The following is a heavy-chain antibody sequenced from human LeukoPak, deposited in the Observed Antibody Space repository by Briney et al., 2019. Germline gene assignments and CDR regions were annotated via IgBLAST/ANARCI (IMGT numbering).Heavy chain of an antibody. D-gene: IGHD6-19*01. Sequence: GRSLRLSCAAAGRTLSIYTMNWVRQPPGKGLEWVSIFNYIGDNKYYTGSVQGRLTISTDNPKHTVYLQMNSLRAERPAINDCAKDGHCPGALCPTQIAVAGYNDNWGQGTLVTVSS. CDR1: GRTLSIYT. V-gene: IGHV3-23*01. CDR3: AKDGHCPGALCPTQIAVAGYNDN. CDR2: FNYIGDNK. J-gene: IGHJ4*02.